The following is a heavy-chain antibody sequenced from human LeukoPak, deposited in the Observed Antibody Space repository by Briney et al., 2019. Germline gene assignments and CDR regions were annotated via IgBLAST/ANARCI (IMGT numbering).Heavy chain of an antibody. CDR3: ARHYSKTYYYGSGSYRFDY. D-gene: IGHD3-10*01. J-gene: IGHJ4*02. Sequence: SETLSLTCTVSGGSISSSSFYWGWIRQPPGKGLEWIGYIYYSGSTYYNPSLKSRVTISVDTSKNQFSLKLSSVTAADTAVYYCARHYSKTYYYGSGSYRFDYWGQGTLVTVSS. CDR2: IYYSGST. V-gene: IGHV4-39*01. CDR1: GGSISSSSFY.